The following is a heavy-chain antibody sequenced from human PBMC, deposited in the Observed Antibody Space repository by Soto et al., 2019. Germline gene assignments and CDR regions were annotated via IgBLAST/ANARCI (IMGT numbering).Heavy chain of an antibody. CDR1: GFSLSNYG. D-gene: IGHD2-2*01. Sequence: QVQLVESGGGVVQPGRSLRLSCAASGFSLSNYGMHWVRQAPGKGLEWVAVIWHDGSIQQYADSVKGRFTISRDNSKNTLSLQMNSPRAEDTAMYYCATDKSSSPFDYWGPGTLVTVSS. CDR3: ATDKSSSPFDY. V-gene: IGHV3-33*01. J-gene: IGHJ4*02. CDR2: IWHDGSIQ.